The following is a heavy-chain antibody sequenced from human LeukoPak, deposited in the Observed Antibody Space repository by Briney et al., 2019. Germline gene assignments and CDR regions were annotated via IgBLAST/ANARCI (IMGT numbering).Heavy chain of an antibody. D-gene: IGHD2-15*01. CDR3: ARTTEGYCRGRSCYSYYYYMDV. Sequence: SETLSLTCTVSGGSISSYYWSWIRQPPGKGLEWIGYIYYSGSPNYNPSLKSRVTISVDTSKNQFSLKLSSVTAADTAVYYCARTTEGYCRGRSCYSYYYYMDVWGKGTTVTVSS. J-gene: IGHJ6*03. CDR2: IYYSGSP. V-gene: IGHV4-59*01. CDR1: GGSISSYY.